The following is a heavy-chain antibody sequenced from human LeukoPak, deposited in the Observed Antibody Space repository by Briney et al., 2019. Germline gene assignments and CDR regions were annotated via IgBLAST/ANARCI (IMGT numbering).Heavy chain of an antibody. J-gene: IGHJ4*02. D-gene: IGHD3-10*01. V-gene: IGHV3-21*01. CDR2: ISSSSTYI. Sequence: GGSLRPSCAASGFTFSSYSMNWVRQAPGKGLEWVSSISSSSTYIYYADSVKGRFTISRDNAKNSLYLQMNSLRAEDTAVYYCARDPNTYGSGSDGGYWGQGTLVTVSS. CDR3: ARDPNTYGSGSDGGY. CDR1: GFTFSSYS.